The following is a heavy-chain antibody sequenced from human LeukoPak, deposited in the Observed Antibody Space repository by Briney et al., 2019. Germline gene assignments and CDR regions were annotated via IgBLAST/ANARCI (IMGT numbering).Heavy chain of an antibody. Sequence: SETLSLTCTVSGDFISRTSYYWVWIRQPPGKGLEWIGEINHSGSTNYNPSLKSRVTISVDTSKNQFSLKLSSVTAADTAVYYCARELPEKYYYGSGSYYNYYYYYMDVWGKGTTVTVSS. J-gene: IGHJ6*03. CDR2: INHSGST. D-gene: IGHD3-10*01. V-gene: IGHV4-39*07. CDR1: GDFISRTSYY. CDR3: ARELPEKYYYGSGSYYNYYYYYMDV.